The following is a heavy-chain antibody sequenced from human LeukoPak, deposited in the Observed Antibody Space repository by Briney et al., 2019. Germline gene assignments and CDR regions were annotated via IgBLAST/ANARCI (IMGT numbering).Heavy chain of an antibody. J-gene: IGHJ4*02. V-gene: IGHV4-34*01. D-gene: IGHD3-22*01. CDR1: GGSISSYY. CDR3: ARGKGYYDSSGYYYDY. Sequence: SETLSLTCTVSGGSISSYYWSWIRQPPGKGLEWIGEINHSGSTNYNPSLKSRITISVDTSKNQFSLKLSSVTAADTAVYYCARGKGYYDSSGYYYDYWGQGTLVTVSS. CDR2: INHSGST.